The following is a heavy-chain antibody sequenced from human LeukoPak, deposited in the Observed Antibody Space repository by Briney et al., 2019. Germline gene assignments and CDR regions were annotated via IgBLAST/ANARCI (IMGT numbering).Heavy chain of an antibody. CDR2: ISNSGDIR. Sequence: GGSLRLSRVVSGFSFSDYEMAWVRQAPGMGLEWISYISNSGDIRRYADAVKGRFAISRDNAKNSVSLQMNSLRADDTGLYFCAGGPQYSGSYGDWGQGTLVTVSS. J-gene: IGHJ4*02. CDR1: GFSFSDYE. D-gene: IGHD1-26*01. CDR3: AGGPQYSGSYGD. V-gene: IGHV3-48*03.